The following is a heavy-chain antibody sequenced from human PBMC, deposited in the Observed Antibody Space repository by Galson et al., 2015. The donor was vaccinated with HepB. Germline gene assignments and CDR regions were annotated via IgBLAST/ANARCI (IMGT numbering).Heavy chain of an antibody. V-gene: IGHV3-48*01. CDR2: ISSSSSTI. D-gene: IGHD1-26*01. CDR1: GFTFSSYS. CDR3: ARGRGTEGRGY. J-gene: IGHJ4*02. Sequence: SLRLSCAASGFTFSSYSMNWVRQAPGKGLEWVSYISSSSSTIYYADSVKGRFTISRDNGKNSLYLQMNSLRAEDTAVYYCARGRGTEGRGYWGQGTLVTVSS.